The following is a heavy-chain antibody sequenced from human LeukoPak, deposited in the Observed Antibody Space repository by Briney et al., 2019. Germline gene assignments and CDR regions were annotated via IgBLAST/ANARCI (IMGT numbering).Heavy chain of an antibody. V-gene: IGHV1-69*06. D-gene: IGHD5-18*01. J-gene: IGHJ6*03. CDR3: ARNPGYSYGLGGYYMDV. Sequence: SMKVSCKASGYIFIDYYMHWVRQAPGQGLEWMGGIIPIFGTANYAQKFQGRVTITADKSTSTAYMELSSLRSEDTAVYYCARNPGYSYGLGGYYMDVWGKGTTVTVSS. CDR2: IIPIFGTA. CDR1: GYIFIDYY.